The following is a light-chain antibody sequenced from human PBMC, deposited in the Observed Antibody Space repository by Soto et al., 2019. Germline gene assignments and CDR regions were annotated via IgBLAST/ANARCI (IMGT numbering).Light chain of an antibody. CDR2: DAS. CDR3: QQYGSSPIT. J-gene: IGKJ5*01. V-gene: IGKV3-20*01. CDR1: QSVSSY. Sequence: EIVMTQSPGTLSVSPGERATLSCRASQSVSSYLAWYQQKPGQAPRLLIYDASNRATGIPARFSGSGSGTDFTLTISSLEPEDFAVYYCQQYGSSPITFGQGTRLEIK.